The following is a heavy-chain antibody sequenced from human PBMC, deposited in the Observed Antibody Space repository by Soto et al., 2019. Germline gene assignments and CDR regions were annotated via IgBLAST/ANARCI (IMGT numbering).Heavy chain of an antibody. J-gene: IGHJ4*02. D-gene: IGHD3-22*01. V-gene: IGHV3-30-3*01. CDR3: ARPYYYDNSGNLYPFDY. CDR1: GFTFSNYV. CDR2: ISHDGSNE. Sequence: LRLSCAASGFTFSNYVMNWGRQAPGKGLEWVAVISHDGSNEYYADSVKGRFTISRDNSKNTLYLQMNSLRVEDTAVYYCARPYYYDNSGNLYPFDYWGQGTLVTVSS.